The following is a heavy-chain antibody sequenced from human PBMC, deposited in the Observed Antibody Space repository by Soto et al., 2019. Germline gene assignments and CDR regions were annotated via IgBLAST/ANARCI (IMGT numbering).Heavy chain of an antibody. D-gene: IGHD3-10*01. J-gene: IGHJ6*02. CDR1: GYTFTGYY. Sequence: ASVKVSCKASGYTFTGYYMHWVRQAPGQGLEWMGWINPNSGGTNYAQKFQGRVTMTRDTSISTAYMELSRLRSDDTAVYYCARDRVYGSGSYYYGVLYGMDVWGQGTTVTVSS. V-gene: IGHV1-2*02. CDR3: ARDRVYGSGSYYYGVLYGMDV. CDR2: INPNSGGT.